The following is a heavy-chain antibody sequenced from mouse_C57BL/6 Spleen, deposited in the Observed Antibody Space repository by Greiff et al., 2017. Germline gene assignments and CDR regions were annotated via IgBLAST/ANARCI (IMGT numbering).Heavy chain of an antibody. Sequence: QVTLKVSGPGILQPSQTLSLTCSFSVFSLSTFGMGVSWIRQPSGKGLEWLAHIYWDEDKHYKPSLKSRLTISKDTSNHQVFLKITTVDTADTATYYSARRNDGSSSAMDYWGQGTSVTVSS. D-gene: IGHD1-1*01. CDR3: ARRNDGSSSAMDY. CDR2: IYWDEDK. J-gene: IGHJ4*01. CDR1: VFSLSTFGMG. V-gene: IGHV8-9*01.